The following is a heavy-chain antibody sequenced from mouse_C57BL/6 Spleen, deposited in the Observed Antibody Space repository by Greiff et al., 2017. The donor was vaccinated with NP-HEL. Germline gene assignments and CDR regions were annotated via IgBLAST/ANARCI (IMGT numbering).Heavy chain of an antibody. CDR1: GYTFTSYW. D-gene: IGHD2-5*01. CDR3: ARSYYSNSWYFDV. CDR2: IHPNSGST. J-gene: IGHJ1*03. V-gene: IGHV1-64*01. Sequence: VQLQQSGAELVKPGASVKLSCKASGYTFTSYWMHWVKQRPGQGLEWIGMIHPNSGSTNYNEKFKSKATLTVDKSSSTAYMQLSSLTSEDSAVYYCARSYYSNSWYFDVWGTGTTVTVSS.